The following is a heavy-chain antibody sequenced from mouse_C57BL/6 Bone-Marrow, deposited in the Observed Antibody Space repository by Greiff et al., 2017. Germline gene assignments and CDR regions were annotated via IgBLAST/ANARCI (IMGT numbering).Heavy chain of an antibody. D-gene: IGHD1-1*01. J-gene: IGHJ1*03. Sequence: VQLQQSGTVLARPGASVKMSCTTSGYTFTSYWMHWVKQRPGQGLEWIGAIYPGHSDTSYNQKFKGKAKLTAVTSASTAYMELSSLTNEDSAVYYCTRYGVPLYWYFDVWGTGTTVTVSS. CDR3: TRYGVPLYWYFDV. CDR1: GYTFTSYW. V-gene: IGHV1-5*01. CDR2: IYPGHSDT.